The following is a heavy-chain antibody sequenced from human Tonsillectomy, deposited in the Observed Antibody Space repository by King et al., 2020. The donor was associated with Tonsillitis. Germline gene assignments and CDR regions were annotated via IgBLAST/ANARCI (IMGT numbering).Heavy chain of an antibody. CDR3: ARDSGRYCSGGSCLDAFDI. CDR2: INPNSGGT. CDR1: GYIFTGYY. D-gene: IGHD2-15*01. J-gene: IGHJ3*02. Sequence: VQLVESGAEVKKPGASVKVSCKASGYIFTGYYMHWVRQAPGQGLEWMGWINPNSGGTNYAQNFQGRVSVTRDTSISTAYMELSRLKSDDTAVYYCARDSGRYCSGGSCLDAFDIWGQGTMVTVSS. V-gene: IGHV1-2*02.